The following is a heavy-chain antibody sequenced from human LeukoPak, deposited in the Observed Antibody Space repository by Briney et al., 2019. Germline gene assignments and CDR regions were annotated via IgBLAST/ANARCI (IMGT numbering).Heavy chain of an antibody. Sequence: AASVKVSCKASGSTFTDIYIHWVRHAPGQGLEWMGWINPNSGDTNYAQKFQGRVTMTRDTSISTAYMELRSLRSDDTAVYYCARVTQTDYDFDYWGQGTLVTVSS. CDR2: INPNSGDT. CDR3: ARVTQTDYDFDY. J-gene: IGHJ4*02. D-gene: IGHD4-17*01. V-gene: IGHV1-2*02. CDR1: GSTFTDIY.